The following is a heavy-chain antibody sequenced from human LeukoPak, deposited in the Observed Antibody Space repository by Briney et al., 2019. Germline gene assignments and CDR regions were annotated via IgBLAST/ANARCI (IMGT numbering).Heavy chain of an antibody. V-gene: IGHV3-33*01. CDR1: GFSFSSYG. D-gene: IGHD2-21*02. J-gene: IGHJ4*02. Sequence: GGSLRLSCAASGFSFSSYGMHWVRQAPGKGLEWVVVIWYDGTNKYYADSVKGRFTISRDNSKNTLYLQMNSLRAEDTAVYYCARDQRGFCYSTYYFDYWGQGTLVTVSS. CDR2: IWYDGTNK. CDR3: ARDQRGFCYSTYYFDY.